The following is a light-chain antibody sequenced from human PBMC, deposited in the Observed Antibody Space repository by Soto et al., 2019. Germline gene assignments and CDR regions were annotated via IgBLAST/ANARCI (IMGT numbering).Light chain of an antibody. V-gene: IGKV1-39*01. CDR2: AAS. J-gene: IGKJ4*01. CDR1: QNISSY. CDR3: QQYGSPLT. Sequence: DIQMTQPPSSLSTSVKDIATITCRASQNISSYLNWYQQKPGKAPKLLIYAASSLQSGVPSRFSGSGSGTDFTLTIRRLETEDFAVYYCQQYGSPLTFGGGTKVDI.